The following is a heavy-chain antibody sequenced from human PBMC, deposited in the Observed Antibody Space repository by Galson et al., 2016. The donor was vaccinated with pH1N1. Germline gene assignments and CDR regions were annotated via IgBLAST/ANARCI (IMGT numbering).Heavy chain of an antibody. J-gene: IGHJ4*02. CDR2: INPNTGTS. Sequence: VRQAPGQGLEWMGWINPNTGTSNYAQGFQGRVTMTRDTSISTAYMELSGLRSDDTAVYYCARPPYYSGSFYEYWGQGTLVTVSS. CDR3: ARPPYYSGSFYEY. D-gene: IGHD1-26*01. V-gene: IGHV1-2*02.